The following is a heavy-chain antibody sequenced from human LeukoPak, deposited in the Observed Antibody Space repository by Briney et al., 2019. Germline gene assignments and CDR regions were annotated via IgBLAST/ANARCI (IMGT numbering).Heavy chain of an antibody. CDR1: GGSITNYY. CDR2: ISYSGST. V-gene: IGHV4-59*01. D-gene: IGHD3-22*01. CDR3: ARDGAYYYDSSGYYDY. J-gene: IGHJ4*02. Sequence: SETLSLTCTVSGGSITNYYWSWIRQPPGKGLEWIGYISYSGSTNYNPSLKSRVTISVDTSKNQLSLKLSSVTAADTAVYYCARDGAYYYDSSGYYDYWGQGTLVTVSS.